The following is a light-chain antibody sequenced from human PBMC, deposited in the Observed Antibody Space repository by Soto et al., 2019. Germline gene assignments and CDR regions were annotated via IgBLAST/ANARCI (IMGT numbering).Light chain of an antibody. CDR1: SSDVGGYNY. Sequence: QSALTQPASVSGSPGQSITISCTGTSSDVGGYNYVSWYQQHPGKAPKFMIYDVSNQPSGVSTRFSGSKSGNTASLAISGLQAEDEADYYCNSYTTSNTRQIVFGTGTKVTVL. CDR2: DVS. CDR3: NSYTTSNTRQIV. J-gene: IGLJ1*01. V-gene: IGLV2-14*01.